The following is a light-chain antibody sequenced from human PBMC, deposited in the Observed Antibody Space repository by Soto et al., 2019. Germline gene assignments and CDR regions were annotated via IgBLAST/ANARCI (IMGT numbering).Light chain of an antibody. CDR1: QSVSSN. CDR3: QQYGSSSIT. V-gene: IGKV3-15*01. CDR2: GAS. J-gene: IGKJ5*01. Sequence: EIVMPQSPAPLSVSPGERATLSFRASQSVSSNLAWYQQKPGQAPRLLIYGASTRATGIPARFSGSGSGTDFTLTISRLEPEDFAVYYCQQYGSSSITFGQGTRLEIK.